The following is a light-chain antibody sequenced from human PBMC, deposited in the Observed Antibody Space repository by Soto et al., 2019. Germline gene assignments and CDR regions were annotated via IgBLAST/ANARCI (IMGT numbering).Light chain of an antibody. J-gene: IGKJ1*01. CDR2: DAS. Sequence: DIQMTQSPSTLSASVGDRVTITFXASQNVGIWLAWYQQKPGKAPKLIISDASSLESGVPSRFSGSGSGTEFTLTISTLRPDDFATYFCQQYNSHSLTFGQGTKVDIK. CDR1: QNVGIW. V-gene: IGKV1-5*01. CDR3: QQYNSHSLT.